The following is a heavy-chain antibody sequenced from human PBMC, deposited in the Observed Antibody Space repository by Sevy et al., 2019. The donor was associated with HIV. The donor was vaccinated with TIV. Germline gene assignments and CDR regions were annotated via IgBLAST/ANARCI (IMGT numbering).Heavy chain of an antibody. V-gene: IGHV3-20*04. CDR2: INWNGGST. D-gene: IGHD5-18*01. Sequence: GGSLRLSCAASGVIFDDYGMSWVRQAPGKGLEWVSGINWNGGSTGYADSVKGRFTISRANAKNSLYLQMNSLRAEDTALYYCARHGYGYGYHALLDYYYGMDVWGQGTTVTVSS. CDR3: ARHGYGYGYHALLDYYYGMDV. J-gene: IGHJ6*02. CDR1: GVIFDDYG.